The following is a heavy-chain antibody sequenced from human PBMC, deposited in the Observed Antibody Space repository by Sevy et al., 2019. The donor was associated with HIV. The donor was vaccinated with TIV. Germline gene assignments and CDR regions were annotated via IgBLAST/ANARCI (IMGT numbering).Heavy chain of an antibody. D-gene: IGHD5-12*01. Sequence: GGSLRLSCAASGFTFNSFAISWVRQAPGKGLEWVSGVSGSGDRTYYTDYMKGRFTVARDNSKNTLYLQIDNLRVEDTAVYYCAKAMSAKATEDHFDYWGQGTLVTVSS. CDR3: AKAMSAKATEDHFDY. CDR2: VSGSGDRT. CDR1: GFTFNSFA. J-gene: IGHJ4*02. V-gene: IGHV3-23*01.